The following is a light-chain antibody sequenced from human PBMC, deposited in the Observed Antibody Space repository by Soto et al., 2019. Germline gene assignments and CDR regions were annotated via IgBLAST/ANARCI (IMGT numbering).Light chain of an antibody. CDR2: DNN. CDR1: SSNIGNNY. CDR3: GTWDSSLSPDWV. J-gene: IGLJ3*02. V-gene: IGLV1-51*01. Sequence: QSALTQPPSVSAAPGQKVTISCSGSSSNIGNNYVSWYQQLPGTAPKLLIYDNNKRPSGIPDRFSGSKSGTSATLGITGLQTGDEADYYCGTWDSSLSPDWVFGGGTKLTVL.